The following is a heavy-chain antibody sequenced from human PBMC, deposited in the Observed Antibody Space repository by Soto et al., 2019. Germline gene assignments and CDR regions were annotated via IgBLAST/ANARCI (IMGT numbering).Heavy chain of an antibody. CDR1: GFIFSHYA. J-gene: IGHJ4*02. Sequence: QVQLVESGGGVVQPGGSLRLSCAASGFIFSHYAMHWVRQAPGQGLEWVAIIWSDGSCDHYTESVKGRFTISRDNSKNTLYVQMNSLRVEDTAVYFCARGTGSGSFVIDYWGQGTLVTVSS. CDR3: ARGTGSGSFVIDY. V-gene: IGHV3-33*01. CDR2: IWSDGSCD. D-gene: IGHD3-10*01.